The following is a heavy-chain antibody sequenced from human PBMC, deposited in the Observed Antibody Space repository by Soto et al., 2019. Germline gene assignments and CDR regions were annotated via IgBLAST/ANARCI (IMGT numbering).Heavy chain of an antibody. J-gene: IGHJ4*02. Sequence: PSETLSLTCAVYGGSFSGYYWSWIRQPPGKGLEWIGEINHRGSTNYNPSLKSRVTISVDTSKNQFSLKLSSVTAADTAVYYCARVRSIAARRYYFDYWGQGTLVTVSS. V-gene: IGHV4-34*01. CDR1: GGSFSGYY. D-gene: IGHD6-13*01. CDR3: ARVRSIAARRYYFDY. CDR2: INHRGST.